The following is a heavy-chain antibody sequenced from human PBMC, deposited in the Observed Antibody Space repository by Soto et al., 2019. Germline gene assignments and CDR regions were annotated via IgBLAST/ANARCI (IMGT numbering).Heavy chain of an antibody. CDR3: ASEGYSSSSPYYYGVDV. CDR1: GGTFSSYA. D-gene: IGHD6-6*01. Sequence: QVQLVQSGAEVKKPGSSVKVSCKASGGTFSSYAISWVRQAPGQGLEWMGGIIPIFGTANYAQKFQGRVTITADESTSTAYMELSSLSSEDTAVYYCASEGYSSSSPYYYGVDVWGQASTVTVSS. CDR2: IIPIFGTA. J-gene: IGHJ6*02. V-gene: IGHV1-69*01.